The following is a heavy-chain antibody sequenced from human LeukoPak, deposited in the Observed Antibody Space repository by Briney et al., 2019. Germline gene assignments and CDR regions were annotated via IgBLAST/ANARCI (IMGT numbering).Heavy chain of an antibody. D-gene: IGHD5-12*01. CDR1: GGSISSYY. CDR2: INYSGST. J-gene: IGHJ6*02. CDR3: ARDTTSVATLYYYGMDV. Sequence: SETLSLTCTVSGGSISSYYWSWIRQPPGKGLEWIGYINYSGSTNYNPSLKSRVTISVDTSKNQFSLKLSSVTAADTAVYYCARDTTSVATLYYYGMDVWGQGTTVTVSS. V-gene: IGHV4-59*01.